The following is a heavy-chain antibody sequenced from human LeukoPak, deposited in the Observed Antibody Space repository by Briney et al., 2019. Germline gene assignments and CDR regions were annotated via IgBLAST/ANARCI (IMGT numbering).Heavy chain of an antibody. CDR1: GYTFTSSW. V-gene: IGHV5-51*01. J-gene: IGHJ3*02. D-gene: IGHD1-26*01. CDR2: IYPGDSDT. Sequence: GESLKISCKDSGYTFTSSWIAWGRQMPGKGLEWMGIIYPGDSDTRYSPSFQGQVTISSDKSISTAYLQWSSLKASDTAMYFCARRLGGTYSYAFDIWGQGTLVTVSS. CDR3: ARRLGGTYSYAFDI.